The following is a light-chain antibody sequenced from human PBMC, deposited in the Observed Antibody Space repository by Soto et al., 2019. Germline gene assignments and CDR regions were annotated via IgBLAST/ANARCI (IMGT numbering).Light chain of an antibody. CDR1: QSVSSR. CDR2: SAS. J-gene: IGKJ5*01. Sequence: EIVMTQSPATLSVSPGERATLSCRASQSVSSRLAWYQQKPGQAPRLLIYSASTRATGIPARFSGSGSGTEFTLTISSLQSEDFAVYYCQQYNSWPPITFGQGTRLEI. CDR3: QQYNSWPPIT. V-gene: IGKV3-15*01.